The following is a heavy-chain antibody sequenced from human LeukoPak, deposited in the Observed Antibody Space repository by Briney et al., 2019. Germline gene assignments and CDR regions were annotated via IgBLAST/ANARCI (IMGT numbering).Heavy chain of an antibody. V-gene: IGHV3-74*01. CDR1: GFTFSRYW. CDR2: INSDESDT. J-gene: IGHJ4*02. Sequence: QPGGSLRLSCAASGFTFSRYWMHSVRQAPGKGLVWVSRINSDESDTSYADSVKGRFTISRDNAKNTLYLQLNSLRAEDTAVYYCARDGSLPDYWGQGTLVTVSS. CDR3: ARDGSLPDY.